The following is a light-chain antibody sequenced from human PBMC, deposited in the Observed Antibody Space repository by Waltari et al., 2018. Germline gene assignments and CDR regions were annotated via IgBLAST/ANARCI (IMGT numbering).Light chain of an antibody. Sequence: EIVLTQSPGTLSLSPGERATLSCRASQSVSSSYLAWYRQRPGQAPRLLSYDASSRATGIPDRFSGSGSGTDFTLTISRLEPEDFAVYYCQQYGSSPLTFGGGTKVEIK. CDR2: DAS. CDR3: QQYGSSPLT. J-gene: IGKJ4*01. V-gene: IGKV3-20*01. CDR1: QSVSSSY.